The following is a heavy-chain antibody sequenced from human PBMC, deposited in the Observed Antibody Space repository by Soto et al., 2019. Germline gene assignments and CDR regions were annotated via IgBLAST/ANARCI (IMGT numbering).Heavy chain of an antibody. Sequence: QVQLVQSGAEVKKPGSSVKVSCKASGGTFSSYAISWVRQAPGQGLEWLGGIIPIFGTANYAQKFQGRVTITADESTSTAYMELSSLRSEDTAVYDCARPLHYYDSRAQGFDYWGQGTLVTVSS. CDR2: IIPIFGTA. CDR3: ARPLHYYDSRAQGFDY. CDR1: GGTFSSYA. V-gene: IGHV1-69*01. J-gene: IGHJ4*02. D-gene: IGHD3-22*01.